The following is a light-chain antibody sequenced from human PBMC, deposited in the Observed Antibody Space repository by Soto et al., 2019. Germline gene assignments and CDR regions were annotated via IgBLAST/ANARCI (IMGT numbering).Light chain of an antibody. CDR1: QPVSSNF. CDR2: GVS. V-gene: IGKV3-20*01. Sequence: ELVLTQSPGTLSLSPGESATLSCSASQPVSSNFLAWYQQKPGQAPRLLFYGVSSRASGIPDRFFGSGSGTDFTLTIYRLEPEDFAVYYCQQYANSPITFGQGTRLEIK. J-gene: IGKJ5*01. CDR3: QQYANSPIT.